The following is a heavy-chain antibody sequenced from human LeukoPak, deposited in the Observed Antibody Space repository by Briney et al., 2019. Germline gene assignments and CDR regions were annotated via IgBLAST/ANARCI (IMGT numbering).Heavy chain of an antibody. V-gene: IGHV3-23*01. D-gene: IGHD2-2*01. CDR3: AKGEYQLLFGY. J-gene: IGHJ4*02. CDR1: GFTFTSYA. CDR2: ISGSGGST. Sequence: GGSLRLSCAASGFTFTSYAMSWVRQAPGKGLEWVSAISGSGGSTYYADSVKGRFTISRDNSKNTLYLQMNSLRAEDTAVYYCAKGEYQLLFGYWGQGTLVTVSS.